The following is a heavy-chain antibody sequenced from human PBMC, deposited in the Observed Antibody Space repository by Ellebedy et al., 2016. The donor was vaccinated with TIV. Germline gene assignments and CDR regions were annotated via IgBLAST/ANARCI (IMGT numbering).Heavy chain of an antibody. CDR2: IIPIFGTA. J-gene: IGHJ4*02. V-gene: IGHV1-69*13. CDR1: GGTFSSYA. CDR3: ARVPSRYSSYWFYFDY. Sequence: ASVEVSCKASGGTFSSYAISWVRQAPGQGLEWMGGIIPIFGTADYAQKFQGRVTVTADESTSTAYMELTSLRSEDTAVYYCARVPSRYSSYWFYFDYWGQGTLVTVSS. D-gene: IGHD6-13*01.